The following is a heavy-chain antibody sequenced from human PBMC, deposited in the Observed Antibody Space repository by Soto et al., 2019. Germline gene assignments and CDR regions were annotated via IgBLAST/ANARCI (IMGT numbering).Heavy chain of an antibody. J-gene: IGHJ6*02. V-gene: IGHV3-33*01. D-gene: IGHD6-13*01. CDR2: IWYDGSNK. CDR1: GFTFSSYG. Sequence: PGGSLRLSCAASGFTFSSYGMHWVRQAPGKGLEWVAVIWYDGSNKYYADSVKGRFTISRDNSKNKLYLQMNSLRAEDTAVYYCAREYSSRYYYYGMDVWGQGTTVTVSS. CDR3: AREYSSRYYYYGMDV.